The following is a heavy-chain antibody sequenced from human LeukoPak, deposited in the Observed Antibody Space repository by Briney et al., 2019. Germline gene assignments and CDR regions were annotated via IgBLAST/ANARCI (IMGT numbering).Heavy chain of an antibody. V-gene: IGHV3-30-3*01. J-gene: IGHJ5*02. CDR1: GFTLSSYA. Sequence: GGSLRLSCAASGFTLSSYAMHWVRQAPGKGLEWVAVISYDGSNKYYADSVKGRFTISRDNSKNTLYLQMNSLRAEDTAVYYCARDWGSRFDPWGQGTLVTVSS. CDR2: ISYDGSNK. D-gene: IGHD3-16*01. CDR3: ARDWGSRFDP.